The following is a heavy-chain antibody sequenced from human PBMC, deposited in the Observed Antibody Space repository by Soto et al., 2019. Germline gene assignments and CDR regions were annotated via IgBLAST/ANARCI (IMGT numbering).Heavy chain of an antibody. CDR1: GFTFSSYA. D-gene: IGHD6-6*01. CDR2: ISGRDDST. Sequence: EVQLLESGGGLVQPGESLRLSCAAAGFTFSSYALLWVRQSPGKGLAWVSVISGRDDSTYYADSVKGRFTISRDNSKNTLYLQMNSLRAEDTAVYYCAKRSSSSTFDYWGQGTRVTVSS. J-gene: IGHJ4*02. CDR3: AKRSSSSTFDY. V-gene: IGHV3-23*01.